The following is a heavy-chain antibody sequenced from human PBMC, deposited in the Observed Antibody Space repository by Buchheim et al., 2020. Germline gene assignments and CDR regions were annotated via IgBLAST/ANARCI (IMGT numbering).Heavy chain of an antibody. CDR1: GFTVSSNY. CDR3: ARDSRWLQLSYYYYGMDV. Sequence: EVQLVESGGGLVQPGGSLRLSCAASGFTVSSNYMSWVRQAPGKGLEWVSVIYSGGSTYYADSVKGRFTISRDNSKNTLYLQMNSLRAEDTAVYYCARDSRWLQLSYYYYGMDVWGQGTT. J-gene: IGHJ6*02. D-gene: IGHD5-24*01. V-gene: IGHV3-66*01. CDR2: IYSGGST.